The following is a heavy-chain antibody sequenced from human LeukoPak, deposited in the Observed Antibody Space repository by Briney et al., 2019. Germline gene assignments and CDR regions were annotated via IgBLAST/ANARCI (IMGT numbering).Heavy chain of an antibody. D-gene: IGHD3-10*01. Sequence: SETLSLTCAVYGGSFSGYYWSWIRQPPGKGLEWIEEINHSGSTNYNPSLKIRVTISVDTSKNQFSLKLSSVTAADTAVYYCARGNLDYWGQATLVTVSS. J-gene: IGHJ4*02. CDR2: INHSGST. V-gene: IGHV4-34*01. CDR3: ARGNLDY. CDR1: GGSFSGYY.